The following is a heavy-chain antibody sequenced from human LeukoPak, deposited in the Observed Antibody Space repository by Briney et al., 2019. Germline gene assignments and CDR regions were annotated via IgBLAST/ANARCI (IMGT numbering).Heavy chain of an antibody. Sequence: GGSLRLSCTASGFTFSNYAMSWVRQAPGKGLEWVSAISAGGGTTYYADSVKARFTISRDNSKNTLYLQMNSLRAEDTAIYYCAKDATTVTTADYWGQGTLVTVSS. CDR1: GFTFSNYA. CDR3: AKDATTVTTADY. D-gene: IGHD4-11*01. CDR2: ISAGGGTT. J-gene: IGHJ4*02. V-gene: IGHV3-23*01.